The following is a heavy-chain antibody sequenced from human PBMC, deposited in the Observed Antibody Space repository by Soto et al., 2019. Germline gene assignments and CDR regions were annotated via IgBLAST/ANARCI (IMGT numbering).Heavy chain of an antibody. CDR3: ASMIGDPVLSFDS. D-gene: IGHD3-10*02. CDR1: GGSISSYY. Sequence: QVQLQESGPGLVKPSETLSLTCTVSGGSISSYYWSWIRQPPGKGLEWIGFIFYSGSTSYNPSLKSRVTISIDTSEYRFSLKVNSVTAADTAVYYCASMIGDPVLSFDSWGQGTLVAVSS. V-gene: IGHV4-59*01. CDR2: IFYSGST. J-gene: IGHJ5*01.